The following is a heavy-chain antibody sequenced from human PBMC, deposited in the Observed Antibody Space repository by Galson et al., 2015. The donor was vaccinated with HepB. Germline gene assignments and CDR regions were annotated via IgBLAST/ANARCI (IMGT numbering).Heavy chain of an antibody. D-gene: IGHD5-12*01. Sequence: SLRLSCAVSGFTFSSYSMHWVRQAPGRGLEWVAIITNDGGNKYYADSVKGRFTISRDNSKYTLYLQMNSLRAEDTAVYYCARDLYGGYPSYWYFDLWGRGTLVTVSS. CDR3: ARDLYGGYPSYWYFDL. V-gene: IGHV3-30-3*01. CDR2: ITNDGGNK. J-gene: IGHJ2*01. CDR1: GFTFSSYS.